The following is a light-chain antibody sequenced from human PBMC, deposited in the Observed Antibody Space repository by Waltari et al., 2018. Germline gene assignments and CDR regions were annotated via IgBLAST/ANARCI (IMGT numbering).Light chain of an antibody. CDR2: TAS. CDR1: QGIRNY. CDR3: LQHSGYPIT. J-gene: IGKJ4*01. Sequence: DIQMTQSPSAMSASVGDRVTITCRASQGIRNYLAWFQQKRGKAPKRLIYTASSLQSGVPSRFSGSGSGTEFTLTISSLQPEDFATYYCLQHSGYPITFGGGTKVEIK. V-gene: IGKV1-17*03.